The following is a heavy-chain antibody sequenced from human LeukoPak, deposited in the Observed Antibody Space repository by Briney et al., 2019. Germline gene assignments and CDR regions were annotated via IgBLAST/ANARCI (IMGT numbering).Heavy chain of an antibody. V-gene: IGHV3-21*01. CDR2: ISSGYI. Sequence: GGSLRLSCVASGSAFTSYSMIWVRQAPGKGLEWVSSISSGYIYYADSVKGRFTISRDNAKNSLYLQMTSLRAEDTAVYYCARDGFDEGLYFDYWGQGNLVTVSS. D-gene: IGHD3-9*01. J-gene: IGHJ4*02. CDR1: GSAFTSYS. CDR3: ARDGFDEGLYFDY.